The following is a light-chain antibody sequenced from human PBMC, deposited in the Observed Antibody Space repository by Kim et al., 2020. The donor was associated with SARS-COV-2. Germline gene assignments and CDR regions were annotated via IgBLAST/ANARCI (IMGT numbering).Light chain of an antibody. Sequence: SVGDRVSITCRASQDISNHLAWYQQKAGKAPERLMYAASTLKNGAPSRFSGSGSGTEFTLTIGSLQPEDFATYFCLQLNAYPRTFGQGTKVDIK. CDR1: QDISNH. J-gene: IGKJ1*01. V-gene: IGKV1-9*01. CDR3: LQLNAYPRT. CDR2: AAS.